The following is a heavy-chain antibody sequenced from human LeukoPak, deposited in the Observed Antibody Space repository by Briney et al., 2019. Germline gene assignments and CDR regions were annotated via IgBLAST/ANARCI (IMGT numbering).Heavy chain of an antibody. CDR1: GFTFSSYG. V-gene: IGHV3-30*18. Sequence: GGSLRLSCAASGFTFSSYGMHWVRQAPGKGLEWVAVISYDGSNKYYADSVKGRFTISRDNAKNSLYLQMNSLRTEDTAVYYCAKDQGGLDRAMLNPNSYFDYWGQGTLVTVSS. CDR2: ISYDGSNK. CDR3: AKDQGGLDRAMLNPNSYFDY. D-gene: IGHD5-18*01. J-gene: IGHJ4*02.